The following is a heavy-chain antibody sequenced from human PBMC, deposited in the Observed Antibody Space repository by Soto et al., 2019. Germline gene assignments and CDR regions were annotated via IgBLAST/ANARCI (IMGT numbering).Heavy chain of an antibody. CDR1: GFTFSSYW. CDR2: INSDGSST. J-gene: IGHJ6*02. D-gene: IGHD3-16*01. Sequence: PGGSLRLSCAASGFTFSSYWMHCVRQAPGKGLVWVSRINSDGSSTSYADSVKGRFTISRDNAKNTLYLQMNSLRAEDTAVYYCARGLGGAYYYGMDVWGQGTTVTVSS. CDR3: ARGLGGAYYYGMDV. V-gene: IGHV3-74*01.